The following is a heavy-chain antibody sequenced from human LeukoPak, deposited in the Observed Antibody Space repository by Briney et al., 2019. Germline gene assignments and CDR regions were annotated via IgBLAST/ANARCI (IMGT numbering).Heavy chain of an antibody. Sequence: GGSLRLSCAASGFTFSIYAMSWVRQAPGKGLEWVSDIDGSGVTTYYADSVKGRFTISRDNSKNTLYLQRNSLRAEDTAVYYCAKDTQRGSYGYWGQGTLVTVSS. V-gene: IGHV3-23*01. CDR1: GFTFSIYA. D-gene: IGHD1-26*01. J-gene: IGHJ4*02. CDR3: AKDTQRGSYGY. CDR2: IDGSGVTT.